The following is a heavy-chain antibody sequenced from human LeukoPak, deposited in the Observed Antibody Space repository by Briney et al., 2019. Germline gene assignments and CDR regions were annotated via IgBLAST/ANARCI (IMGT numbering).Heavy chain of an antibody. CDR2: INSDGRST. D-gene: IGHD6-13*01. CDR1: GVTISSYW. J-gene: IGHJ5*02. Sequence: GGSLRLSCAASGVTISSYWMHWVRQAPGKGLVWVSRINSDGRSTTHADSGKGRITIARDNTKNSLYLQMNSPRAEATAVYYCARGSSPPNWFDPWGQGTLVTVSS. CDR3: ARGSSPPNWFDP. V-gene: IGHV3-74*01.